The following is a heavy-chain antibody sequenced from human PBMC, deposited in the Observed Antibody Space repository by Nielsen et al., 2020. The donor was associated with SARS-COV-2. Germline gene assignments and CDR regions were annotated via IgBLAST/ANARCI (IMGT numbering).Heavy chain of an antibody. J-gene: IGHJ6*02. CDR2: ISAYNGNT. D-gene: IGHD6-13*01. CDR3: ARAPDGYSSSWYISNYYYYGMDV. V-gene: IGHV1-18*01. Sequence: ASVKVSCKASGYTFTSYGISWVRQAPGQGLEWMGWISAYNGNTNYAQKLQGRVTMTTDTSTSTAYMELRSLRSDDTAVYYCARAPDGYSSSWYISNYYYYGMDVWGQGTTVTVSS. CDR1: GYTFTSYG.